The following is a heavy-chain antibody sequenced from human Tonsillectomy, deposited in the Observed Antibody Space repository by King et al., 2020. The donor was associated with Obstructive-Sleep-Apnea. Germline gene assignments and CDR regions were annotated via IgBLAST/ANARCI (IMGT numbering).Heavy chain of an antibody. CDR1: GGSIYSYY. CDR2: ISYSGST. J-gene: IGHJ4*02. Sequence: LQLQESGPGLVKPSETLSLTCTVSGGSIYSYYWSWIRQTPGKGLEWIGYISYSGSTTYNPSLKSRVTISVDTSKNQFSLKLSYVTAADTAVYYCARDRVGRDGYNRFDYWGQGTLVTVSS. CDR3: ARDRVGRDGYNRFDY. V-gene: IGHV4-59*01. D-gene: IGHD5-24*01.